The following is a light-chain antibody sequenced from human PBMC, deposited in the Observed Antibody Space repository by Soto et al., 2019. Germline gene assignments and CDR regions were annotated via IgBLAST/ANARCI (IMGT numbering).Light chain of an antibody. CDR2: DVS. CDR3: SSYTSSSTLEVL. Sequence: QSALTQPASVSGSPGQSITISCTGSSSDIGVYNYVSWYQHHPGKAPKLMIYDVSNRPSGVSNRFSGSKSGNTASLTISGLQAEYEADYWCSSYTSSSTLEVLFGGGTKLTVL. V-gene: IGLV2-14*01. CDR1: SSDIGVYNY. J-gene: IGLJ2*01.